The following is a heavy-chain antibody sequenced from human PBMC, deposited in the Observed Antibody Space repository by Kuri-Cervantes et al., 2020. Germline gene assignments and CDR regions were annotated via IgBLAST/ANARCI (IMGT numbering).Heavy chain of an antibody. CDR2: IYYSGST. CDR1: GGSISSGDYY. J-gene: IGHJ4*02. D-gene: IGHD3-9*01. V-gene: IGHV4-30-4*01. CDR3: ARDTTPTYYDILTGYSSVYYFDY. Sequence: LRLSCTVSGGSISSGDYYWSWIRQPPGKGLEWIGYIYYSGSTYYNPSLKSRVTISVDTSKNQFSLKLSSVTAADTAVYYCARDTTPTYYDILTGYSSVYYFDYWGQGTLVTVSS.